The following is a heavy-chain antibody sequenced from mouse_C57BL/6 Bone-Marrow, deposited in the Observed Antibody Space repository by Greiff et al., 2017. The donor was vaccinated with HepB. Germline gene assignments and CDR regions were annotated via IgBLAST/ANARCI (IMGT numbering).Heavy chain of an antibody. J-gene: IGHJ1*03. CDR1: GFSLTSYG. V-gene: IGHV2-5*01. D-gene: IGHD4-1*01. CDR2: IWRGGST. Sequence: QVQLKESGPGLVQPSQSLSITCTVSGFSLTSYGVHWVRQSPGKGLEWLGVIWRGGSTDYNAAFMSRLSITKDNSKSQVFFKMNSLQADDTAIYYCAKIGQTGTGWYFDVWGTGTTVTVSS. CDR3: AKIGQTGTGWYFDV.